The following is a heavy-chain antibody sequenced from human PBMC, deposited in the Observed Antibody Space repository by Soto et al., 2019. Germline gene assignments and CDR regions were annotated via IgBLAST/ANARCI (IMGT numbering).Heavy chain of an antibody. D-gene: IGHD3-22*01. Sequence: GESLKISCAASGFTFRNYAMSWVRQAPGKGLEWVSAISGSGGSTYYADSVKGRFTISRDNSRNTLYLQMNSLRAEDTAVYYCAKGSTMMVSSGINCFDPWGQGTLVTVSS. J-gene: IGHJ5*02. CDR2: ISGSGGST. CDR1: GFTFRNYA. CDR3: AKGSTMMVSSGINCFDP. V-gene: IGHV3-23*01.